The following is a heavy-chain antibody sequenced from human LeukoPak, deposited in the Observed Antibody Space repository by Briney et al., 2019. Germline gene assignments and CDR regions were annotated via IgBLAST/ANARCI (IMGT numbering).Heavy chain of an antibody. CDR1: GFMFSSYA. V-gene: IGHV3-66*01. J-gene: IGHJ3*02. CDR3: ARDWEHDAFDI. CDR2: IYSGGST. D-gene: IGHD1-26*01. Sequence: GGSLRLSCAASGFMFSSYAMSWVRQAPGKGLEWVSVIYSGGSTYYADSVKGRFTISRDNSKNTLYLQMNSLRAEDTAVYYCARDWEHDAFDIWGQGTMVTVSS.